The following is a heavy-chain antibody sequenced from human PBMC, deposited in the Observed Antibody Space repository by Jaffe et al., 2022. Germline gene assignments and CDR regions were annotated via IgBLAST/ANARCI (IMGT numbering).Heavy chain of an antibody. D-gene: IGHD3-10*01. CDR2: ISGSGGST. V-gene: IGHV3-23*01. J-gene: IGHJ4*02. CDR3: ARCPQHYYGAGSYYVDY. Sequence: EVQLLESGGGLVQPGGSLRLSCAASGFTFSTYAINWVRQGPGKGLEWVSVISGSGGSTYYADSVKGRFTISRDNSKKTLYLQMNSLRVEDSAVYYCARCPQHYYGAGSYYVDYWGQGTLVTVSS. CDR1: GFTFSTYA.